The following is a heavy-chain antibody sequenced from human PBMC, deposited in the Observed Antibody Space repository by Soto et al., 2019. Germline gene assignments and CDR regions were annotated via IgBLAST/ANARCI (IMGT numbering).Heavy chain of an antibody. J-gene: IGHJ6*02. CDR1: GGSISSGDYY. CDR2: IYYSGST. Sequence: PSETLSLTCTVSGGSISSGDYYWSWIRQPPGKGLEWIGYIYYSGSTYYNPSLKSRVTISVDTSKNQFSLKLSSVTAADTAVYYCARDLVLLWFGEPQHHYYYYGMDVWGQGTTVTVSS. V-gene: IGHV4-30-4*01. D-gene: IGHD3-10*01. CDR3: ARDLVLLWFGEPQHHYYYYGMDV.